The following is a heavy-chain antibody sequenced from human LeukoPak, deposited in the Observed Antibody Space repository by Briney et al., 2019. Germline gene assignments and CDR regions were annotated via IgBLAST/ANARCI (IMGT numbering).Heavy chain of an antibody. CDR1: GGTVSRYP. D-gene: IGHD3-22*01. J-gene: IGHJ3*02. CDR3: ARDLGDSSGYLPHCNAFDI. Sequence: VASVKVSCKASGGTVSRYPISWVRQAPGQGLEWMGGIIPIFGTANYAQKFQGRVTITADESTSTAYMELSSLRSEDTAVYYCARDLGDSSGYLPHCNAFDIWGQGTMVTVSS. CDR2: IIPIFGTA. V-gene: IGHV1-69*13.